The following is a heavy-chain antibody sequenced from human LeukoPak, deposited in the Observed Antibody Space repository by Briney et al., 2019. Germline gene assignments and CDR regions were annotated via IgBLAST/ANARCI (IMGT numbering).Heavy chain of an antibody. D-gene: IGHD6-6*01. J-gene: IGHJ4*02. Sequence: PGSSVTVSCMASGCTFSSYTISGLGPAAGRGVDWMGRIIPILGIANYAQKFQGRVTITADKSTSTTYMELSSLRSEDTAVYYCAGEDSSSDRFDYWGQGTLVTVSS. CDR1: GCTFSSYT. V-gene: IGHV1-69*02. CDR3: AGEDSSSDRFDY. CDR2: IIPILGIA.